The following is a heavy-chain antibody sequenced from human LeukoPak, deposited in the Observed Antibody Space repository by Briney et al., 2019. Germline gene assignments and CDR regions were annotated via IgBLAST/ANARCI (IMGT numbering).Heavy chain of an antibody. CDR3: AREGGTVVAGTLDH. D-gene: IGHD6-19*01. CDR1: GITFSTSG. V-gene: IGHV3-30*02. Sequence: GGSPRLSCAASGITFSTSGIHWVRQAPAQGLEWLTFIQYDESTKYYADSVKGRFTISRDNSKNTLYLQMNSLRAEDTAVYHCAREGGTVVAGTLDHWGQGTPVTVSS. J-gene: IGHJ4*02. CDR2: IQYDESTK.